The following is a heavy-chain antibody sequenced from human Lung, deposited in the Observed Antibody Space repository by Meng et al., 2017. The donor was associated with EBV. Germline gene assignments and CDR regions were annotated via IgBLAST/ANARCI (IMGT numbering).Heavy chain of an antibody. D-gene: IGHD6-19*01. CDR2: ISYDGSNK. CDR1: GFTFSSYA. J-gene: IGHJ4*02. Sequence: QGRLVESGGGVVQPGRSLGLPCAASGFTFSSYAMHWGRQAPGKGLEWVAVISYDGSNKYYADSVKGRFTISRDNSKNTLYLQMNSLRAEDTAVYYCARVLGNSSGSYYFDYWGQGTLVTVSS. CDR3: ARVLGNSSGSYYFDY. V-gene: IGHV3-30-3*01.